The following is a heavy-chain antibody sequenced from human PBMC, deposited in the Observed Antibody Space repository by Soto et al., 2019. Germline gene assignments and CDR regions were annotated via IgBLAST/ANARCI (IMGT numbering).Heavy chain of an antibody. CDR3: ARDKSGYDPSDYYYYYYMDV. V-gene: IGHV4-31*03. Sequence: SETLSLTCTVSGGSISSGGYYWSWIRQHPGKGLEWIGYIYYSGSTYYNPSLKSRVTISVDTSKNQFSLKLSSVTAADTAVYYCARDKSGYDPSDYYYYYYMDVWGKGTTVTVSS. D-gene: IGHD5-12*01. CDR2: IYYSGST. CDR1: GGSISSGGYY. J-gene: IGHJ6*03.